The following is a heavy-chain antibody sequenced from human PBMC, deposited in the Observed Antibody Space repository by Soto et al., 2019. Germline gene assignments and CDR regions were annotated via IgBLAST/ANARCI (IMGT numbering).Heavy chain of an antibody. Sequence: GGSLRLSCAASGFTFSSYSMHWVRQAPGKGQEWVAVISYDGSNKYYADSVKGRFTISRDNSKNTLYLQMNSLRAEDTAVYYCAKPARDSGYDYYFDYWGQGTLVTVSS. CDR2: ISYDGSNK. D-gene: IGHD5-12*01. CDR3: AKPARDSGYDYYFDY. CDR1: GFTFSSYS. J-gene: IGHJ4*02. V-gene: IGHV3-30*18.